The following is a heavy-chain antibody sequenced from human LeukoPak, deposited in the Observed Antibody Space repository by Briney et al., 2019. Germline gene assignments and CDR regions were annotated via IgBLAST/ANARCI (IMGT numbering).Heavy chain of an antibody. V-gene: IGHV3-21*01. D-gene: IGHD3-3*01. CDR3: ARALGWSGYPNWFDP. CDR1: GFTFSSYS. CDR2: ISSSSSYI. J-gene: IGHJ5*02. Sequence: PGGSLRLSCAASGFTFSSYSMNWVRQAPGKGLEWVSSISSSSSYIYYADSVKGRFTISRDNAKNSLYLQMNSLRAEDTAVYYCARALGWSGYPNWFDPWGQGTLVAVSS.